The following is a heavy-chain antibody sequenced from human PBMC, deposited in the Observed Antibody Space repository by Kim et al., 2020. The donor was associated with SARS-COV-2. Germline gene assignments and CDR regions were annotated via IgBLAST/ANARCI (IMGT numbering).Heavy chain of an antibody. J-gene: IGHJ4*02. CDR2: ISSDGSYK. CDR1: GFTFSRYG. CDR3: ARPPYGVYVRDYFDY. D-gene: IGHD4-17*01. Sequence: GGSLRLSCEASGFTFSRYGMHWVRQAPGKGLEWVAVISSDGSYKNYADSVKGRFTISRDKSKNTLYLQMNSLRPEDTAVYYCARPPYGVYVRDYFDYWGQGTLVTVSS. V-gene: IGHV3-33*05.